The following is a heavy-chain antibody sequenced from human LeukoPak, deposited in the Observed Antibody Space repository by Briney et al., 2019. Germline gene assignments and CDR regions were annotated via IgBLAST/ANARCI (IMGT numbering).Heavy chain of an antibody. Sequence: PGGSLRLSCATSGFTFSSFALSWVRQAPGKGLEWVSVISGSGGKTNYADSAKGRFTVSRDNSKNTLYLQMNSLRAEDTAVYYCAKPARPAAMISVWFDPWGQGTLVTVSS. V-gene: IGHV3-23*01. CDR1: GFTFSSFA. CDR3: AKPARPAAMISVWFDP. CDR2: ISGSGGKT. D-gene: IGHD2-2*01. J-gene: IGHJ5*02.